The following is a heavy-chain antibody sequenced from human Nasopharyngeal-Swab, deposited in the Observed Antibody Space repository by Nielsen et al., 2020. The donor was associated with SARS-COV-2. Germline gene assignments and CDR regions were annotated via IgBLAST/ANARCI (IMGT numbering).Heavy chain of an antibody. Sequence: GESLKISCVSSGFTFSFSDYYMTWIRQAPGKGLEWVSSISSSGSTIYYAGSVKGRFSISRDNAKNSLLLQMNSLRADDTAVYYCARGGYCSGGRCYYAYGMDVWCRGTTVTVSS. D-gene: IGHD2-15*01. CDR1: GFTFSFSDYY. CDR3: ARGGYCSGGRCYYAYGMDV. J-gene: IGHJ6*02. V-gene: IGHV3-11*04. CDR2: ISSSGSTI.